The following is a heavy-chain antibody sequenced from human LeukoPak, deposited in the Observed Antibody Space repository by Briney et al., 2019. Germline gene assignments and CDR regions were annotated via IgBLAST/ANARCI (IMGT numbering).Heavy chain of an antibody. V-gene: IGHV3-21*01. D-gene: IGHD1-20*01. CDR1: GFTFSSYS. Sequence: SGGSLRLSCAGSGFTFSSYSMNWVRQAPGKGLEWVASISSSSTYIYYADSVKGRSTISRDNAKKSLDLQLNSLRAEDTAVYYCARAITAAQYFFDYWGQGTQVTVSS. CDR3: ARAITAAQYFFDY. CDR2: ISSSSTYI. J-gene: IGHJ4*02.